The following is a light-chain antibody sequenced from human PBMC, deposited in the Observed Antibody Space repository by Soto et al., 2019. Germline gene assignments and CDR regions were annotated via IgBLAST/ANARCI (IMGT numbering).Light chain of an antibody. J-gene: IGKJ1*01. CDR2: GAS. CDR3: QQYNNWPPWT. V-gene: IGKV3-15*01. CDR1: QSVSSN. Sequence: EIVMMQSPATLSVSPGEGATLSCRASQSVSSNLAWYQHKPGQAPRLLIYGASTRATGIPARFSGSGSGTEFTLTISSLQSEDFAVYYCQQYNNWPPWTFGQGTKVEIK.